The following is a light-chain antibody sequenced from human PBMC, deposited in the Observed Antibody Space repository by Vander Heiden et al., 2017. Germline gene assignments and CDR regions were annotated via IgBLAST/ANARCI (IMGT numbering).Light chain of an antibody. CDR3: ATWDDSLNGVR. V-gene: IGLV1-44*01. Sequence: QSVLTPPPSASGTPGPRVPISCSGSPPNSGLNAVYWYQHLPGTAPRLLIYRSDQRLSGVPDRFSGSKSGTSASLAISGLQSEDEADYYCATWDDSLNGVRIGGGTKLTVL. J-gene: IGLJ2*01. CDR1: PPNSGLNA. CDR2: RSD.